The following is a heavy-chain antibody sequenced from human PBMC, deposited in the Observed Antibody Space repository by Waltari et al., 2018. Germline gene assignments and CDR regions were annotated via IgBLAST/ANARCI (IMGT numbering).Heavy chain of an antibody. D-gene: IGHD2-2*01. Sequence: QVQLVQSGAEVKKPGSSVKVSCKASGGTFSSYAISWVRQAPGQGLEWMGGIIPIFGTANYAQKVQGRVTITADESTSTDYMELSRLRSEDTAVYYCARSGYCSSTSCYYDYWGQGTLVTVSS. CDR3: ARSGYCSSTSCYYDY. V-gene: IGHV1-69*12. CDR1: GGTFSSYA. J-gene: IGHJ4*02. CDR2: IIPIFGTA.